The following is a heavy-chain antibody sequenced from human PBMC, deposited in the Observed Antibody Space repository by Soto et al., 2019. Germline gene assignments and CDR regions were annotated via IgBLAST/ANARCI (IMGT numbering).Heavy chain of an antibody. Sequence: GGSVRLSCTDSGFTFSSHNMNWFRQAPGKGLEWVSYIDASSSTSYYADSVKGRFTISRDNAKKSVYLQMNSLRVEDTAVYYCARMASSGYCFEHWGQGSRVTVPS. J-gene: IGHJ4*02. V-gene: IGHV3-48*01. D-gene: IGHD3-22*01. CDR3: ARMASSGYCFEH. CDR2: IDASSSTS. CDR1: GFTFSSHN.